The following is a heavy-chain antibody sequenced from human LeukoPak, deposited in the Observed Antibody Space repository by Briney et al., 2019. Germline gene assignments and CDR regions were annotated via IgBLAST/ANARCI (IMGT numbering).Heavy chain of an antibody. J-gene: IGHJ4*02. CDR2: MHYSGNT. D-gene: IGHD3-3*01. CDR3: ARLGAGPTYYDFWSGYSSFYFDY. Sequence: SETLSLTCAVYGGSFSGYYWSWIRQPPGKGLEWIGSMHYSGNTYYNPSLKSRVTISVDTSKNQFSLKMSSVTAADAAVYYCARLGAGPTYYDFWSGYSSFYFDYWGQGTLVTVSS. CDR1: GGSFSGYY. V-gene: IGHV4-34*01.